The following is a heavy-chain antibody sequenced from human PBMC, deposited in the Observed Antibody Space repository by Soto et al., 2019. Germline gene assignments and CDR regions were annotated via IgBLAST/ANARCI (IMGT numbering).Heavy chain of an antibody. D-gene: IGHD2-2*02. V-gene: IGHV3-30-3*01. CDR2: ISYDGSNK. J-gene: IGHJ4*02. CDR1: GFTFSSYA. Sequence: QVQLVESGGGVVQPGRSLRLSCAASGFTFSSYAMHWVRQAPGKGLEWVAVISYDGSNKYYADSVKGRFTISRDNSKNTLYLQMNSLRAEDTAVYYCARGRERYCSITSCYSGDYWGQGTLVTVSS. CDR3: ARGRERYCSITSCYSGDY.